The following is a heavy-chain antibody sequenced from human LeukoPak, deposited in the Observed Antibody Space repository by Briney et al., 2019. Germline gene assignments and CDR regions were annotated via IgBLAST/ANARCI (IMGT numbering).Heavy chain of an antibody. V-gene: IGHV1-69*13. D-gene: IGHD2-8*01. Sequence: SVKVSCKASGGTFSSYAISWGRQAPGQGLEWMGGIIPIFGTANYAQKFQGRVTITADESTSTAYMELSSLRSEDTAVYYCTLFYCTNGVCYKDYYYGMDVWGQGTTVTVSS. CDR3: TLFYCTNGVCYKDYYYGMDV. J-gene: IGHJ6*02. CDR2: IIPIFGTA. CDR1: GGTFSSYA.